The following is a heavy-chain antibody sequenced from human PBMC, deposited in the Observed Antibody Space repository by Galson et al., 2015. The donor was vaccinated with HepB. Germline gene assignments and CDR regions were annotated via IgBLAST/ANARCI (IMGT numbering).Heavy chain of an antibody. CDR1: GFTFSNYN. J-gene: IGHJ6*02. Sequence: SLRLSCAASGFTFSNYNMNWVRQPPGKGLEWVSSIGTGAKYPYYADSVEGRFTISRDNTKNSLYLQMNSLRADDTAVYYCAREPRVMDENYSGMDVWGQGTKVTVSS. D-gene: IGHD2-21*01. CDR3: AREPRVMDENYSGMDV. CDR2: IGTGAKYP. V-gene: IGHV3-21*01.